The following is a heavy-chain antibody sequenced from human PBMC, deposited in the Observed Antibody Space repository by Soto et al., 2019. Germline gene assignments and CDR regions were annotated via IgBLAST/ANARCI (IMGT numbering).Heavy chain of an antibody. V-gene: IGHV1-69*02. Sequence: QVQLVQSGAEVKKPGSSVKVSCKASGGTFSSYTISWVRQAPGQGLEWMGRIIPILGIANYAQKFQGRVTITADKSTSTAYMELSSLRSEDTAVYYCARGLREYAFDIWGQGTMVTGSS. J-gene: IGHJ3*02. CDR1: GGTFSSYT. CDR2: IIPILGIA. CDR3: ARGLREYAFDI.